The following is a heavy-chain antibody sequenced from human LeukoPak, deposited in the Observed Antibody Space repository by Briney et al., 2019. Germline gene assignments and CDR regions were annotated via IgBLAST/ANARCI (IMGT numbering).Heavy chain of an antibody. J-gene: IGHJ4*02. D-gene: IGHD7-27*01. CDR1: GLTFSSYA. CDR2: ISGSGGST. V-gene: IGHV3-23*01. Sequence: PGGSLRLSCAASGLTFSSYAMSWVRQAPGKGLEWVSAISGSGGSTYYADSVKGRFTISRDNSKSTLYLQMNSLRAEDTAVYYCAKPVLESDGDYFDYWGQGTLVTVSS. CDR3: AKPVLESDGDYFDY.